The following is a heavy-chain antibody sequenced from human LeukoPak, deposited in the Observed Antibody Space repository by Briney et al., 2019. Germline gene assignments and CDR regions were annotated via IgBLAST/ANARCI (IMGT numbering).Heavy chain of an antibody. V-gene: IGHV1-69*13. CDR2: IIPIFGTA. CDR3: ARSGSGQWLVDY. D-gene: IGHD6-19*01. J-gene: IGHJ4*02. CDR1: GGTFSSYA. Sequence: SVNVSCKASGGTFSSYAISWVRQAPGQGLEWMGGIIPIFGTANYAQKFQDRVTITADESTSTAYMELSSLRSEDTAVCYCARSGSGQWLVDYWGQGTLVTVSS.